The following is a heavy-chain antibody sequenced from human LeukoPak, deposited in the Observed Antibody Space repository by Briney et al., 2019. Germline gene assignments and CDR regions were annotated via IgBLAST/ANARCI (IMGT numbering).Heavy chain of an antibody. CDR3: ARDRNGGNLVAFDI. D-gene: IGHD4-23*01. V-gene: IGHV3-30*02. Sequence: GGSLRLSCAASGFTFSSYGMHWVRQAPGKGLEWVAFIRYDGSNKYYADSVKGRFTISRDNSKNTLYLQMNSLRAEDTAVYYCARDRNGGNLVAFDIWGQGTMVTVSS. CDR1: GFTFSSYG. CDR2: IRYDGSNK. J-gene: IGHJ3*02.